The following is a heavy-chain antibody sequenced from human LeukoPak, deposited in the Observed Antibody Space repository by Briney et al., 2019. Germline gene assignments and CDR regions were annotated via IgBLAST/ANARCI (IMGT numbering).Heavy chain of an antibody. J-gene: IGHJ4*02. D-gene: IGHD3-9*01. Sequence: GGSLRLSCAASGFTFSSYAMSWVRQAPGKGLEWVSAISGSGGSTYYADSVKGRFTISRDNSKNTLYLQMNSLKTEDTALYYCSTDQGGDILTGCWGQGTLVTVSS. CDR2: ISGSGGST. V-gene: IGHV3-23*01. CDR1: GFTFSSYA. CDR3: STDQGGDILTGC.